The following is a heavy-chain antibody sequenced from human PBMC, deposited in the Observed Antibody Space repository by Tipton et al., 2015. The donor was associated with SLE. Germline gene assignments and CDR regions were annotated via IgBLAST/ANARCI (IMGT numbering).Heavy chain of an antibody. CDR2: IHTSGSA. CDR1: GDSISSGSHY. Sequence: TLSLTCTISGDSISSGSHYWTWIRKSPGKGLEWIGHIHTSGSATYNPSFGSRVTLSVDTSKNQFSLRQKSVTAADTAVYFCARGWSGWYYAMDVWGQGSTVTVSS. J-gene: IGHJ6*02. V-gene: IGHV4-61*09. CDR3: ARGWSGWYYAMDV. D-gene: IGHD6-13*01.